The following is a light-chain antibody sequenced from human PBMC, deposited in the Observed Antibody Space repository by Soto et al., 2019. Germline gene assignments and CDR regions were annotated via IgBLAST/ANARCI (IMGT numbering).Light chain of an antibody. J-gene: IGKJ1*01. Sequence: EIVMTTAAPTRLGTPEERATLSCGACQSVSSSLAWYQQKPGQAPRLLIYGASTRAAGIPARFSGSGSGTEFTLTFSSLQSEDFAFYYCQQYNNWPPTTFGQGTKV. CDR1: QSVSSS. CDR2: GAS. V-gene: IGKV3-15*01. CDR3: QQYNNWPPTT.